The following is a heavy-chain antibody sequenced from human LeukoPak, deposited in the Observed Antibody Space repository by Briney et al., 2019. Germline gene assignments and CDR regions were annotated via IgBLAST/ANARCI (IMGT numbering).Heavy chain of an antibody. CDR1: RFTSSSYG. V-gene: IGHV3-30*02. CDR3: VKGPSSSWYLDY. D-gene: IGHD6-13*01. CDR2: IRYDGSNK. Sequence: GGSLRLSCAASRFTSSSYGMHWVRQAPGKGLEWVAFIRYDGSNKYYADSVKGRFTISRDNSKNTLYLQMNSLRAEDTAVYYCVKGPSSSWYLDYWGQGTLVTVSS. J-gene: IGHJ4*02.